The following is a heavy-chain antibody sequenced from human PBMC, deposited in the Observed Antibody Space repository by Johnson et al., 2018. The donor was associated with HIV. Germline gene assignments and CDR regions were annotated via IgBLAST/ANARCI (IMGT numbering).Heavy chain of an antibody. J-gene: IGHJ3*02. CDR2: TRNKANSYTT. D-gene: IGHD1-14*01. V-gene: IGHV3-72*01. Sequence: VQLVESGGGLVQPGGSLRLSCAASGFSFSDHYMDWVRQAPGKGLDWVGRTRNKANSYTTDYAPSVKGRFIISRDDSKNTLYLQMNSLRAEDTAVYYCARDPDLDAFDIWGQGTMVTVSS. CDR1: GFSFSDHY. CDR3: ARDPDLDAFDI.